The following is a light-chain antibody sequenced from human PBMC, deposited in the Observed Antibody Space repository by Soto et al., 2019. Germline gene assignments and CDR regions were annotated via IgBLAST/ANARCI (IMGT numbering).Light chain of an antibody. V-gene: IGKV3-15*01. J-gene: IGKJ1*01. Sequence: MTKYTGTLSVSPGERATLSCRASQNISRSLACYQQKPGQAPRLLIYGASTRATAIPARFSGSGSGTEFTLTISSLQSEDYAVYYCRQYNSWSPRFGQGTKV. CDR2: GAS. CDR3: RQYNSWSPR. CDR1: QNISRS.